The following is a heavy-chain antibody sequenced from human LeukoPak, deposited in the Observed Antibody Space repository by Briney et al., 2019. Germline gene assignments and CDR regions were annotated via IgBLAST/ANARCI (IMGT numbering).Heavy chain of an antibody. J-gene: IGHJ4*02. CDR2: IRGSGAST. CDR1: GFTFSRYA. Sequence: PGGSLRLSCAAAGFTFSRYAMRWVRQAPGKGLESVSAIRGSGASTYYADSVKGRFTISRDNSKNTLYLQMHRLRAEDTAVYYCAKTDGWGWGQGTLVTVSS. V-gene: IGHV3-23*01. D-gene: IGHD7-27*01. CDR3: AKTDGWG.